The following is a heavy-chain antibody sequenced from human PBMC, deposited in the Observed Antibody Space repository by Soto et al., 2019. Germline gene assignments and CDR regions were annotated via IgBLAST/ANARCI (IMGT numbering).Heavy chain of an antibody. D-gene: IGHD2-15*01. V-gene: IGHV5-51*01. J-gene: IGHJ3*02. CDR1: GYSFTSYW. CDR3: ARPPNYCSGGSCYSNPAFDI. CDR2: IYPGDSDT. Sequence: GESLKISCKGSGYSFTSYWIGWVRQMPGKGLEWMGIIYPGDSDTRYSPSFQGQVTISADKSISTAYLQWSSLKASDTAMYYCARPPNYCSGGSCYSNPAFDIWGQGTMVTVSS.